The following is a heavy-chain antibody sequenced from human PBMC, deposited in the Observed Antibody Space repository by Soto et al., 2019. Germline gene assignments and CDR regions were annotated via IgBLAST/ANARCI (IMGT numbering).Heavy chain of an antibody. CDR3: TGEVASGY. Sequence: QVQLVESGGGVVQPGRSLRLSCAASGFTFSSYGMHWVRQAPGKGLEWVAVISYDGSSKYYADSVKGRFTISRDNSKNTLYLEMNSLRADDTAVYYCTGEVASGYWGQGTLVTASS. CDR2: ISYDGSSK. V-gene: IGHV3-30*03. D-gene: IGHD2-8*02. CDR1: GFTFSSYG. J-gene: IGHJ4*02.